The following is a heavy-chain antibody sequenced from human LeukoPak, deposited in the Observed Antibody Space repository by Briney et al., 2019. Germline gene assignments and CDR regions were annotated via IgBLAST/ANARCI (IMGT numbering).Heavy chain of an antibody. V-gene: IGHV1-8*01. J-gene: IGHJ3*02. CDR3: ARGSRSIADAFDI. CDR2: MNPNSGNT. Sequence: ASVKGSCKASGYTLTCYDINWVRQATGQGLEWMGWMNPNSGNTGYAQKFQGRVTMTRNTSISTAYMELSSLRSEDTAVYYCARGSRSIADAFDIWGQGTMVTVSS. CDR1: GYTLTCYD.